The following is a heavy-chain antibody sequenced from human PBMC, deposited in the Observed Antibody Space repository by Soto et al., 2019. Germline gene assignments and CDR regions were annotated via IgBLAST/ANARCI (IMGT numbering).Heavy chain of an antibody. CDR3: ARDSQLDQFDY. CDR1: GGTFSSYA. Sequence: SVKVSCKASGGTFSSYAISWVRQAPGQGLEWMGGIIPIFGTANYAQKFQGRATITADESTSTAYTELSSLRSEDTAVYYCARDSQLDQFDYWGQGTLVTVSS. D-gene: IGHD6-6*01. V-gene: IGHV1-69*13. CDR2: IIPIFGTA. J-gene: IGHJ4*02.